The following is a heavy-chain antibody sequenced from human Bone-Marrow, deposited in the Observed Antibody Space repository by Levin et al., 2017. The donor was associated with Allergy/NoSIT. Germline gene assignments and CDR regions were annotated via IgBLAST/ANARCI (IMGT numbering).Heavy chain of an antibody. J-gene: IGHJ4*02. Sequence: ETLSLTCAASGFTFSTYSFHWVRQAPGKGLEWVSYISGNTDTVYYADSVKGRFTISRDNAKNSLFLQMNSLRAEDTAVYYCARRDDSADSLDYWGQGTVVTVSS. V-gene: IGHV3-48*01. CDR3: ARRDDSADSLDY. CDR2: ISGNTDTV. CDR1: GFTFSTYS. D-gene: IGHD4-17*01.